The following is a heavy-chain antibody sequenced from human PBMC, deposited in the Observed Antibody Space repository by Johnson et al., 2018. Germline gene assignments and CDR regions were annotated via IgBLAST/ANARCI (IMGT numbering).Heavy chain of an antibody. J-gene: IGHJ3*02. V-gene: IGHV4-59*01. Sequence: QVQLQESGPGLVKPSETLSLTCTVSGGSISSYYWSWIRQPPGKGLEWIGYIYYSGSTNYNPSLKSRVTISVDTSKNQFSLKLSSVTAADTAVYYCARYDYGGNCAFDIWGQGTMVTVSS. D-gene: IGHD4-23*01. CDR1: GGSISSYY. CDR3: ARYDYGGNCAFDI. CDR2: IYYSGST.